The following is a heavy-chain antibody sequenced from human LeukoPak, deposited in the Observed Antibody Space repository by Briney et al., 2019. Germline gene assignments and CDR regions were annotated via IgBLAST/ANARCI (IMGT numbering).Heavy chain of an antibody. CDR3: AKEATASYRISAFDV. J-gene: IGHJ3*01. D-gene: IGHD1-14*01. CDR1: GLTFGNYA. CDR2: LSGSGTIM. Sequence: GGSLRLSCVGSGLTFGNYAMSWVRQGPGKGLEWVSSLSGSGTIMNYAASVKGRFTISRGNSKSTLYLQLNNLGAEDTALYYCAKEATASYRISAFDVWGHGTMVIVSS. V-gene: IGHV3-23*01.